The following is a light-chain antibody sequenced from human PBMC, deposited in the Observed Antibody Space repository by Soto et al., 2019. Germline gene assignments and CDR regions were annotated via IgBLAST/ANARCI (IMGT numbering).Light chain of an antibody. V-gene: IGKV1-39*01. CDR2: AAS. J-gene: IGKJ4*01. CDR1: QSISSY. Sequence: EIQMTQSPSSMSASVGDRVAITCLASQSISSYLNWYQQKPGKAPKLLIYAASSLQSGVPSRFSGSGSGTDFTLTISSLQPEDFATYYCQQSYSTPFTFGGGTKVDIK. CDR3: QQSYSTPFT.